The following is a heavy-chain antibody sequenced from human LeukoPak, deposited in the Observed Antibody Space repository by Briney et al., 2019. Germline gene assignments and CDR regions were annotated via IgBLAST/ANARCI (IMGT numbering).Heavy chain of an antibody. CDR3: ARDFLGIAAAGRFGY. CDR2: ISAYNGNT. CDR1: GYTFTSYG. V-gene: IGHV1-18*01. D-gene: IGHD6-13*01. Sequence: ASVKVSCKASGYTFTSYGISWVRQAPGQGLEWMGWISAYNGNTNYAQKPQGRVTMTTDTSTSTAYMELRSLRSDDTAVYYCARDFLGIAAAGRFGYWGQGTLVTVSS. J-gene: IGHJ4*02.